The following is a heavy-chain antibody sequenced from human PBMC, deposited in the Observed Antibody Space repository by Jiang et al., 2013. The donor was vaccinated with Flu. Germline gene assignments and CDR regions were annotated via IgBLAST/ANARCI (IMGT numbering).Heavy chain of an antibody. CDR1: GGTFGAYG. D-gene: IGHD2-15*01. V-gene: IGHV1-69*01. CDR3: ARGSHLGETYDMDV. J-gene: IGHJ6*02. CDR2: IIPIFRTT. Sequence: GAEVKKPGSSVKVSCKASGGTFGAYGISWVRQAPGQGLEWMGGIIPIFRTTNYAQKFQGRVTITADESTGTAYMEVSSLRSEDTAVYYCARGSHLGETYDMDVWGQGTPAPVSS.